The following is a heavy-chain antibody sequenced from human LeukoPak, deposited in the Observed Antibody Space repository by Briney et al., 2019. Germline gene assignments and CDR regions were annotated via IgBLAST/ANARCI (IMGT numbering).Heavy chain of an antibody. V-gene: IGHV3-48*03. D-gene: IGHD3-10*02. Sequence: RGSLRLSCAASGFTFSSYEMNWVRQAPGKGLEWGSYISSSGSTIYYAASVKGRFTISRDNSKNSLYLQMNSLRAEDTAVYYCAELGITMIGGVWGKGTTVTISS. CDR2: ISSSGSTI. J-gene: IGHJ6*04. CDR3: AELGITMIGGV. CDR1: GFTFSSYE.